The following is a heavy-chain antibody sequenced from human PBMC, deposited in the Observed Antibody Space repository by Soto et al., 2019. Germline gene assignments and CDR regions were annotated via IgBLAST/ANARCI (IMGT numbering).Heavy chain of an antibody. Sequence: SETLSLTCTVSGGSISSYYWSWIRQPPGEGLEWIGYIYYSGSTNYNPSLKSRVTISVDTSKNQFSLKLSSVTAADTAVYYCARAGDSNYVGLNYYYYYGMDVWGQGTTVTVSS. CDR3: ARAGDSNYVGLNYYYYYGMDV. CDR2: IYYSGST. J-gene: IGHJ6*02. V-gene: IGHV4-59*01. CDR1: GGSISSYY. D-gene: IGHD4-4*01.